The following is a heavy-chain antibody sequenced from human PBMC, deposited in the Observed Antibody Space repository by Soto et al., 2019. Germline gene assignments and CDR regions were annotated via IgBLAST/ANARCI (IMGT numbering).Heavy chain of an antibody. V-gene: IGHV3-53*01. D-gene: IGHD3-22*01. Sequence: EVQLVESGGGLIQPGGSLRLSCAASGFTVSSNYVSWVRQAPGKGLEWVSVIYSGGSTYYADSVKGRFTISRDNSKNRLYLQMNSLRAEDTAVYYCARDRVESGYPEYFQHWGQGTLVTVSS. CDR3: ARDRVESGYPEYFQH. J-gene: IGHJ1*01. CDR2: IYSGGST. CDR1: GFTVSSNY.